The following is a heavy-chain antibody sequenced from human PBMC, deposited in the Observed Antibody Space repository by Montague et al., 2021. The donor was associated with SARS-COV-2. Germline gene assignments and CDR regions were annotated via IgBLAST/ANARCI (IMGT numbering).Heavy chain of an antibody. CDR1: GFTFSSYD. CDR2: IGTAGDT. CDR3: ARARGLITMVRGVINDAFDI. V-gene: IGHV3-13*01. J-gene: IGHJ3*02. D-gene: IGHD3-10*01. Sequence: SLRLSCAASGFTFSSYDMHWVRQSTGKGLEWVSAIGTAGDTYYPGSVKGRFTISRENAKNSLYLQMNSLRAGDTAVYYCARARGLITMVRGVINDAFDIWGQGTMVTVSS.